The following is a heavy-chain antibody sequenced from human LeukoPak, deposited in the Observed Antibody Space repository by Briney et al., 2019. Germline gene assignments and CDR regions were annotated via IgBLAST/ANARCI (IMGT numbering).Heavy chain of an antibody. D-gene: IGHD6-13*01. V-gene: IGHV4-39*01. J-gene: IGHJ4*02. CDR2: VFYSGGS. CDR3: ARSGRGAAAGSEDY. CDR1: GGSIGGSTYS. Sequence: SETLSLTCTVSGGSIGGSTYSWGWVRQPPGKGLEWIGSVFYSGGSYYNPSLKSRVTISVDASKNQFSLKLSSVTAADTAVYYCARSGRGAAAGSEDYWGQGILVTVSS.